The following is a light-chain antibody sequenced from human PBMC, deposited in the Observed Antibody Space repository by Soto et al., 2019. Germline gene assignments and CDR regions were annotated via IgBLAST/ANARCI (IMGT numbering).Light chain of an antibody. CDR1: QSINSW. CDR2: KAS. V-gene: IGKV1-5*03. J-gene: IGKJ2*01. CDR3: KQYNSYPYT. Sequence: IQMTQSPSTLSASVGDRVTITCRASQSINSWLAWYKQKPGKAPKVLIYKASNLESGVPSRFSGSGSWTEVNLTISSLQPDEFATYYCKQYNSYPYTFGHGTKLDIK.